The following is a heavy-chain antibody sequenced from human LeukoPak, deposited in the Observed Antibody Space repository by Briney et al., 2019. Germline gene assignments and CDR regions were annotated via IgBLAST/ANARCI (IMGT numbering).Heavy chain of an antibody. CDR2: ISYDGSNK. V-gene: IGHV3-30-3*01. D-gene: IGHD6-13*01. CDR3: ARANYIAAAASYYYGMDV. CDR1: GFTFSSYA. Sequence: GGSLRLSCAASGFTFSSYAMHWVRQAPGKGLEWVAVISYDGSNKYYADSVKGRFTISRDNSKNTLYLQMNSLRAEDTAVYYCARANYIAAAASYYYGMDVWGQGTTVTVSS. J-gene: IGHJ6*02.